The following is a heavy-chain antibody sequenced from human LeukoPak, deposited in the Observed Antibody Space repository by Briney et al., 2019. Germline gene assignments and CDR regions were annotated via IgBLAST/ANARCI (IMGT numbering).Heavy chain of an antibody. J-gene: IGHJ4*02. V-gene: IGHV4-59*01. CDR1: GGSISTYY. Sequence: PPETLSLNCTVSGGSISTYYWSWIRQSPGKGLEWIGYIYYSGSTNYNPSLKSRVAISVDTSKNQFSLKLTSVTAADTAVYYCARGGTVVNGFDYWGQGTLVTVSS. D-gene: IGHD4-23*01. CDR3: ARGGTVVNGFDY. CDR2: IYYSGST.